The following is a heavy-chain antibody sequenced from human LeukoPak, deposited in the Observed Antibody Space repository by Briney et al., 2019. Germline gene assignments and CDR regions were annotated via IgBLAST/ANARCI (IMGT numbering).Heavy chain of an antibody. D-gene: IGHD3-10*01. CDR2: ISYDGSNK. CDR3: ARDMDYYGSGSYYNPPDY. CDR1: GFTFSSYG. Sequence: GGSLRLSCAASGFTFSSYGMHWVRQAPGKGLEWVAVISYDGSNKYYADSVKGRFTISRDNSKNTLYLQMNSLRAEDTAVYYCARDMDYYGSGSYYNPPDYWGQGTLVTVSS. J-gene: IGHJ4*02. V-gene: IGHV3-30*03.